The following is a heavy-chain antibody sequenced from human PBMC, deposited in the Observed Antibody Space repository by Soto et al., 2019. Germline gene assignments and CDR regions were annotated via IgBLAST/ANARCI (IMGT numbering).Heavy chain of an antibody. D-gene: IGHD3-22*01. V-gene: IGHV1-3*01. J-gene: IGHJ6*02. CDR2: INAGNGNT. CDR3: ARGPYLLDSSGFWGYYYYYGLDV. CDR1: GYSMTIYA. Sequence: ASVKVYCTGSGYSMTIYAMDWVRQAPGQRLEWMGWINAGNGNTKYSQKFQGRVTITRDTSASTAYMELSSLRSEDTAVYYCARGPYLLDSSGFWGYYYYYGLDVWGQGTTVTLSS.